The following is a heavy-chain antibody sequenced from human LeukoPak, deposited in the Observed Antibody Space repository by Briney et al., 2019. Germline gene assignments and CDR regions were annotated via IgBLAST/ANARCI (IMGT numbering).Heavy chain of an antibody. CDR2: IWKDGSDE. J-gene: IGHJ4*02. CDR1: GFTFGDLG. CDR3: AREEAFQLEASLDQ. Sequence: PGRSLRLSCAAAGFTFGDLGMHWVRQAPGKGLEWVALIWKDGSDEFYADSVKGRFTTSRDNSRNTLSLQMNSLRGEDTAVYYCAREEAFQLEASLDQWGQGTLVTVSS. V-gene: IGHV3-33*01. D-gene: IGHD3-3*01.